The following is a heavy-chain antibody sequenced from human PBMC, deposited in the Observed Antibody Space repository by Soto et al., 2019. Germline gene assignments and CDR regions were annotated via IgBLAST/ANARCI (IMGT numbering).Heavy chain of an antibody. CDR1: GGTFSSSA. CDR2: IIPVFGTS. CDR3: ARGEDYVNWFDP. J-gene: IGHJ5*02. D-gene: IGHD3-16*01. V-gene: IGHV1-69*12. Sequence: QVQLVQSGAEVKKPGSSVKVSCKASGGTFSSSAISWLRQAPGQGLEWMGGIIPVFGTSNYAQKFRGRVAIYADASTNTAYMELSSLIFEATAVYYYARGEDYVNWFDPWGHGTPVIVSS.